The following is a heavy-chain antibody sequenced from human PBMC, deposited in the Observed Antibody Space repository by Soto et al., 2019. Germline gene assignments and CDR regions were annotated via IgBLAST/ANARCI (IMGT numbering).Heavy chain of an antibody. V-gene: IGHV2-5*02. CDR3: AHRRRYYDSSGYYYLDY. CDR1: GFSLSTSGVG. J-gene: IGHJ4*02. CDR2: IYWDDDK. Sequence: QITLKESGPTLVKPTQTLTLTCTFSGFSLSTSGVGVGWIRQPPGKALEWLALIYWDDDKRYSPSLKSRLTITKDTSKNQVVLPMTNTDPVDTATYYCAHRRRYYDSSGYYYLDYWGQGTLVTVSS. D-gene: IGHD3-22*01.